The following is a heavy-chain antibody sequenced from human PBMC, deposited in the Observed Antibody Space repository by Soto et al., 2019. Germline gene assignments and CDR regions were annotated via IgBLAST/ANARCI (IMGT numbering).Heavy chain of an antibody. J-gene: IGHJ2*01. CDR3: ARDLGGAPYVDL. CDR1: GFTFSDQY. CDR2: IRKKVNSYTT. V-gene: IGHV3-72*01. Sequence: EMQLVESGGRLVQPGGSLRLSCAASGFTFSDQYMDWVRQAPGKGLEWVGRIRKKVNSYTTEYAASVKGRFTVSRDDSKNSLYLHMNSLKTEDTAVYYCARDLGGAPYVDLWGRGTLVTVSS. D-gene: IGHD3-16*01.